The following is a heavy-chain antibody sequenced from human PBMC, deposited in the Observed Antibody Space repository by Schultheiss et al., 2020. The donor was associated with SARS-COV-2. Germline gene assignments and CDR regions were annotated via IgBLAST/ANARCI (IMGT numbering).Heavy chain of an antibody. CDR2: ISDYNGNT. J-gene: IGHJ6*03. Sequence: GESLKISCKASGYTFTGYYMHWVRQAPGQGLEWMGWISDYNGNTNYAQKLQGRVTMTTDTSTSTAYMELRSLRSDDTAVYYCARAQTYYDIFDYMDVWGKGTTVTVS. V-gene: IGHV1-18*04. D-gene: IGHD3-9*01. CDR1: GYTFTGYY. CDR3: ARAQTYYDIFDYMDV.